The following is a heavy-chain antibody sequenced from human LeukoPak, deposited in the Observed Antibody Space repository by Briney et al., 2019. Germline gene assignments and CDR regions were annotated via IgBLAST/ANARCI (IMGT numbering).Heavy chain of an antibody. D-gene: IGHD6-13*01. CDR1: GFTLSSFE. J-gene: IGHJ4*02. Sequence: GGSLRLSCAASGFTLSSFEMNWVRQAPGKGLDWISHISSSGSNTHYGDSVRGRFTVSRDNAKNSLYLQMNSLRAEDTAVYYCARDQEVAAAGTGMTFDYWGQGTLVTVSS. CDR2: ISSSGSNT. V-gene: IGHV3-48*03. CDR3: ARDQEVAAAGTGMTFDY.